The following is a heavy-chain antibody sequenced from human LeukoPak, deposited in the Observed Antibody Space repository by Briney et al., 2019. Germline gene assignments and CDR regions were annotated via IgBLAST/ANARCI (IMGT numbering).Heavy chain of an antibody. Sequence: ASVKVSCKVSGYTLTELSMHWVRQAPGKGLEWMGGFDPEDGETIYAQKFQGRVAMTEDTSTDTAYMELSSLRSEDTAAYYCATDSGYAKPPYYYYYSMDVWGQGTTVTVSS. D-gene: IGHD5-12*01. CDR2: FDPEDGET. CDR3: ATDSGYAKPPYYYYYSMDV. V-gene: IGHV1-24*01. J-gene: IGHJ6*02. CDR1: GYTLTELS.